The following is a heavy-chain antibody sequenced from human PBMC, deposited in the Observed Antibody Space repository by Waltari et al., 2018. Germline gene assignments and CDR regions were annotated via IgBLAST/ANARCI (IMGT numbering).Heavy chain of an antibody. V-gene: IGHV4-39*01. CDR2: MSYSGAT. Sequence: QLQLQESGPGLVKPSEPLSLTCSVSGVSITTTRHYWGWLRQPPGQGLEWVGTMSYSGATYSSPSLKSRVTISRDTSKNQLSLRLGSVTAADTAVYYCATYIGASVGTAAYDVWGQGTMVTVSA. CDR1: GVSITTTRHY. CDR3: ATYIGASVGTAAYDV. D-gene: IGHD5-12*01. J-gene: IGHJ3*01.